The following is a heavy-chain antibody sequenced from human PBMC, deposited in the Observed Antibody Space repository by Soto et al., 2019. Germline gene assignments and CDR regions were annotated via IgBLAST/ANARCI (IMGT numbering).Heavy chain of an antibody. J-gene: IGHJ4*02. Sequence: SETLSLTCTVSGASISSGGYYWSWIRQHPGKGLEWIGYIYYTGTTFYNPSLKSRVFMSLDTSKNHFSLNLSPVTAADTAVFYCAGGKNYPVPFDYWGQGTLVTVSS. D-gene: IGHD2-15*01. V-gene: IGHV4-31*03. CDR2: IYYTGTT. CDR1: GASISSGGYY. CDR3: AGGKNYPVPFDY.